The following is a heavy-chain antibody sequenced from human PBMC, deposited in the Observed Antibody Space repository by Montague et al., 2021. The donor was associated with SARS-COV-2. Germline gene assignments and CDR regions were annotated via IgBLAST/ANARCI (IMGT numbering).Heavy chain of an antibody. CDR3: SGDRGRFWHFDL. D-gene: IGHD5-12*01. J-gene: IGHJ2*01. CDR1: GGSISSYY. Sequence: SETLSLTCTVSGGSISSYYCYWIRQSPGKGLEWMGYIYYSGSTKYNPSLKSRVTISVDTSKSQMSLRLNSVTAADTAVYYCSGDRGRFWHFDLWGRGTLVTVSS. CDR2: IYYSGST. V-gene: IGHV4-59*01.